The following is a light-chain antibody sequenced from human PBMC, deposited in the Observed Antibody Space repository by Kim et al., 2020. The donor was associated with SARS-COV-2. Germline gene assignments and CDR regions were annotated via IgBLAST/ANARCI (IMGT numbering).Light chain of an antibody. CDR2: EIS. V-gene: IGKV2-24*01. Sequence: DIVMTQTPLSSPVTLGQPASISCSSSQSLLDGAGNTFLSWLQQRPGQPPRLLIYEISNRFSGVPDRFSGSGAGTDFTLKISRVEAEDVGVYYCMQATQFPYTFGQGTKLEI. J-gene: IGKJ2*01. CDR3: MQATQFPYT. CDR1: QSLLDGAGNTF.